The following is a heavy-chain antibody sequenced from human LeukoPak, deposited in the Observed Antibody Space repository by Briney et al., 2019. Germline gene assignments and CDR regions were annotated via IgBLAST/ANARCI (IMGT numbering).Heavy chain of an antibody. V-gene: IGHV1-2*02. CDR3: ARVGTITAPKNYFDY. CDR2: INPNSGGT. Sequence: ASVKVSCKAAGYTFTAYYIQCVRQAPGQGLEWMGWINPNSGGTNSAQKFQGRVTMTRDSSISTAYMESSRLTSDDTAVYHCARVGTITAPKNYFDYWGQGTLVTVSS. J-gene: IGHJ4*02. CDR1: GYTFTAYY. D-gene: IGHD6-6*01.